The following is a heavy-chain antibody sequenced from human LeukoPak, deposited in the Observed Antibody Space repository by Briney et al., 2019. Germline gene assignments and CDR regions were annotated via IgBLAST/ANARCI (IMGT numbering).Heavy chain of an antibody. D-gene: IGHD3-16*01. CDR3: ARESGHVFDY. CDR1: GDTFTSYN. CDR2: INPSDGGT. V-gene: IGHV1-46*01. Sequence: GASVKVSCKASGDTFTSYNIQWVRQAPGQGLEWMGIINPSDGGTGYAQKFQDRVTMTRDTSTSTAYMDLNSLTSEDTAVYYCARESGHVFDYWGQGTLVTVPS. J-gene: IGHJ4*02.